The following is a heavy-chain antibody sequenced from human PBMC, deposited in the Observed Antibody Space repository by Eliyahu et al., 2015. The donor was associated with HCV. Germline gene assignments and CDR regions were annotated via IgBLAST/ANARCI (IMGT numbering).Heavy chain of an antibody. V-gene: IGHV3-23*01. CDR1: GFIFSNYA. CDR2: VSGGGLST. Sequence: EVQLLESGGGLVQPGGSLRLSGAASGFIFSNYAMSWVRQAPGKGLEWVATVSGGGLSTYYTESVKGRFTISRDNSKNTLYLQMDSLRAEDTAVYYCATLGPISSSETFDYWGQGTLVTVSS. J-gene: IGHJ4*02. CDR3: ATLGPISSSETFDY. D-gene: IGHD6-13*01.